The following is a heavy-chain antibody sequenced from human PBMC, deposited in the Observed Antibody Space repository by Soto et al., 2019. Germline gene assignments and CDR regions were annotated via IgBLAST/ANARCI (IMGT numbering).Heavy chain of an antibody. CDR1: GFTFRSFT. D-gene: IGHD3-10*01. CDR3: AKDYYGSGSYYNAPVSTLVFDY. CDR2: ISSNSAYI. Sequence: GGSLRLSCAASGFTFRSFTMNWVRQAPGKGLEWVSTISSNSAYIYYTDALRGRFTISRDNAKNSLHLQMNSLRAEDTAVYYCAKDYYGSGSYYNAPVSTLVFDYWGQGTLVTVSS. J-gene: IGHJ4*02. V-gene: IGHV3-21*04.